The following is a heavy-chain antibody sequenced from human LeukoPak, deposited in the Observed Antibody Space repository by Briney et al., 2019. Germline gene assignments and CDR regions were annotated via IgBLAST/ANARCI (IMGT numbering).Heavy chain of an antibody. CDR1: GGSFSGYY. Sequence: PSETLSLTYAVYGGSFSGYYWSWIRQPPGKGLEWIGEINHSGSTNYNPSLKSRVTISVDTSKNQFSLKLSSVTAADTAVYYCARGRITMVRGVIDYWGQGTLVTVSS. CDR3: ARGRITMVRGVIDY. D-gene: IGHD3-10*01. V-gene: IGHV4-34*01. J-gene: IGHJ4*02. CDR2: INHSGST.